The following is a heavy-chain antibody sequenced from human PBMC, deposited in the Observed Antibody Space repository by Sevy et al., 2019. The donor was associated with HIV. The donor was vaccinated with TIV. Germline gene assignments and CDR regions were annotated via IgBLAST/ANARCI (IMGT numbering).Heavy chain of an antibody. CDR1: GYTFTSYY. D-gene: IGHD3-22*01. J-gene: IGHJ4*02. Sequence: AAVKVSCKASGYTFTSYYMHWVRQAPGQGLERMGIINPSGRSTSYAQKFQGRVTMTRDTSTSTVYMELSSLRSEDTAVYNCARDEISTYYYDSSGYGGGYWGQGTMVTVSS. V-gene: IGHV1-46*03. CDR2: INPSGRST. CDR3: ARDEISTYYYDSSGYGGGY.